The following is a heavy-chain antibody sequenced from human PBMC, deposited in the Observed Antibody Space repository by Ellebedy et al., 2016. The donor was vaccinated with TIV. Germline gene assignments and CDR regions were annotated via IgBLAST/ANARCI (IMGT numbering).Heavy chain of an antibody. V-gene: IGHV4-39*01. CDR2: VFYNGDT. CDR3: ARHGIRNSILGPIDY. J-gene: IGHJ4*02. Sequence: SETLSLXXTVSGVSSMITNFYYWGWVRQPPGRGLEWIGNVFYNGDTYYNPALKSRVNISVDTSRKQFSLRLTSVTAADTAVFYCARHGIRNSILGPIDYWGQGTLVTVSS. CDR1: GVSSMITNFYY. D-gene: IGHD2/OR15-2a*01.